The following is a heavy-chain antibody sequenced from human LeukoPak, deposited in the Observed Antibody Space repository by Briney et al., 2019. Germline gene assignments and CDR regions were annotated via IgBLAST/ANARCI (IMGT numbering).Heavy chain of an antibody. V-gene: IGHV4-4*02. CDR3: ARSITMVRGVIIKTWFDP. Sequence: SETLSLTCAVSGGSISSSNWWSWVRPPPGKGLEWIGEIYHSGSTNYNPSLKSRVTISVDKSKNQFSLKLSSVTAADTAVYYCARSITMVRGVIIKTWFDPWGQGTLVTVSS. J-gene: IGHJ5*02. D-gene: IGHD3-10*01. CDR1: GGSISSSNW. CDR2: IYHSGST.